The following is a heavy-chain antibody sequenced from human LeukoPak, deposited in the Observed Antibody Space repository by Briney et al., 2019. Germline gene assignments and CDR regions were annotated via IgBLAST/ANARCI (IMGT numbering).Heavy chain of an antibody. V-gene: IGHV3-23*01. CDR3: AWMSSYGSGSLDLDY. Sequence: PGGSLRLSCAASGFTFSSYAMSWVRQAPGKGLKWVSAISGSGGSTYYADSVKGRFTISRDNSKNTLYLQMNSLRAEDTAVYYCAWMSSYGSGSLDLDYWGRGTLVTVSS. J-gene: IGHJ4*02. D-gene: IGHD3-10*01. CDR2: ISGSGGST. CDR1: GFTFSSYA.